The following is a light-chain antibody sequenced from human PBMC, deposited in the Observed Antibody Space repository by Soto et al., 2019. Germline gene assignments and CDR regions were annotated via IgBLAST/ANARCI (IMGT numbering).Light chain of an antibody. CDR2: EVS. V-gene: IGLV2-14*01. Sequence: QSALTQPASVSGSPGQSITISCAGTSGDVGAYNYVSWYQQHPGKAPQLMIYEVSNRPSGVSNRFSGSKSGNTASLTISGLQADDEADYYCSSYTTRSTLVFGTGTKLTVL. J-gene: IGLJ1*01. CDR1: SGDVGAYNY. CDR3: SSYTTRSTLV.